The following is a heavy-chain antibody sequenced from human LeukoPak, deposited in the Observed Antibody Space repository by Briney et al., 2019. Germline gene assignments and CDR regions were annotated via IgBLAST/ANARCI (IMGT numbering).Heavy chain of an antibody. D-gene: IGHD3-3*01. Sequence: GGSLRLSCVGSGFSFSSYAMSRVRQAPGKGLEWVSGISGSGGNAYYADSIKGRFTISRDKSKNTLYLQMNSLRAGDTAVYYCAKRYDFWSGSFNYYNMDVWGQGTTVTVSS. CDR1: GFSFSSYA. CDR3: AKRYDFWSGSFNYYNMDV. CDR2: ISGSGGNA. J-gene: IGHJ6*02. V-gene: IGHV3-23*01.